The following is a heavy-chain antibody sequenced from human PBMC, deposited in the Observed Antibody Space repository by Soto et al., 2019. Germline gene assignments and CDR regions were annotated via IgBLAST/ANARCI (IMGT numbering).Heavy chain of an antibody. CDR1: GDSISRGYY. J-gene: IGHJ4*02. Sequence: SETLSLTCVVSGDSISRGYYWAWIRQPPGKVLEWVASIYHTGTTYYTPSFTSRVTISVDTSKNQFSLKLTSVTAADSAVYYCARTDNVAYFQYFGQRNLVTVSS. CDR2: IYHTGTT. CDR3: ARTDNVAYFQY. D-gene: IGHD2-15*01. V-gene: IGHV4-38-2*01.